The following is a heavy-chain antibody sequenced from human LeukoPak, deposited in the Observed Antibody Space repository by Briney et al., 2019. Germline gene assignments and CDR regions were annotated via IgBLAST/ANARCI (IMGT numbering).Heavy chain of an antibody. V-gene: IGHV3-53*01. CDR2: IYSGGST. CDR3: ARGSCSSTSCYVGYYYYGMDV. D-gene: IGHD2-2*01. J-gene: IGHJ6*02. CDR1: GFTVSSNY. Sequence: PGGSLRLSCAASGFTVSSNYMSWVRQAPGKGLEWVSVIYSGGSTYYADSVKGRFTISRDNSKNTLYLQMNSLRAEDTAVYYCARGSCSSTSCYVGYYYYGMDVWGQGTTVTVSS.